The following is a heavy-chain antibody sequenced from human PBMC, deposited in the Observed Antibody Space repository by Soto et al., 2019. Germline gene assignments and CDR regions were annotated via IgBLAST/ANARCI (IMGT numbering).Heavy chain of an antibody. D-gene: IGHD3-16*02. CDR3: AKGYPAYYYCYGMDV. CDR2: ISGSGGST. Sequence: LRLSCAASGFTFSSYAMSWVRQAPGKGLEWVSAISGSGGSTYYADSVKGRYTISRDNSKNTLYLQMNSLRAEDTAVYYCAKGYPAYYYCYGMDVWGQGTTVTVSS. J-gene: IGHJ6*02. CDR1: GFTFSSYA. V-gene: IGHV3-23*01.